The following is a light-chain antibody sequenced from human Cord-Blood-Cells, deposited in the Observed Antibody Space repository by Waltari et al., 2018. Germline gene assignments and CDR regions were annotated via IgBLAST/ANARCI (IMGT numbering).Light chain of an antibody. V-gene: IGLV2-14*01. CDR2: DVS. J-gene: IGLJ3*02. CDR3: SSYTSSSTWV. Sequence: QSALTQPASESGSPGQAITIPCTGTSSDVGGYTYVSWYQQHPGKGHKLRIYDVSNRPSGGSNRSAVSKSGNTASLTISGLQAEDEADYYCSSYTSSSTWVFGGGTKLTVL. CDR1: SSDVGGYTY.